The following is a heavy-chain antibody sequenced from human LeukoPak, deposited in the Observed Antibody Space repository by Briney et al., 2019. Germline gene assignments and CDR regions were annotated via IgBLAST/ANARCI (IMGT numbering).Heavy chain of an antibody. CDR1: GYTFTGYY. V-gene: IGHV1-2*02. CDR3: ARAGWSGIYYYYMDV. CDR2: INPNSGGT. D-gene: IGHD3-3*01. Sequence: ASVKVSCKASGYTFTGYYMHWVRQAPGQGLEWMGWINPNSGGTNYAQKFQGRVTMTRDTSISTAYMELSRLRSDDTAVYYCARAGWSGIYYYYMDVWGKGTTVTVSS. J-gene: IGHJ6*03.